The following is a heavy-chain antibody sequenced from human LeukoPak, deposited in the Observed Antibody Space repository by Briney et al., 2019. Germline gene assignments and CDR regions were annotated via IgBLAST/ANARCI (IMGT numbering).Heavy chain of an antibody. V-gene: IGHV4-39*01. CDR3: ARRQLYYYDSSGYYPGAFDI. J-gene: IGHJ3*02. D-gene: IGHD3-22*01. Sequence: SETLSLTCTVSGGSISSSSYYWGWIRQSPGKGLEWIGSIYYSGSTYYNPSLKSRVTISVDTSKNQFSLKLSSVTAADTAVYYCARRQLYYYDSSGYYPGAFDIWGQGTMVTVSS. CDR1: GGSISSSSYY. CDR2: IYYSGST.